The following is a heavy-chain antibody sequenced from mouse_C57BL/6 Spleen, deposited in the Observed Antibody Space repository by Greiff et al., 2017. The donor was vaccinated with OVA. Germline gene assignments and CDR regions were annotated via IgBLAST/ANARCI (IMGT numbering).Heavy chain of an antibody. CDR1: GFSLTSYG. Sequence: VQGVESGPGLVQPSQSLSITCTVSGFSLTSYGVHWVRQSPGKGLEWLGVIWSGGSTDYNAAFISRLSISKDNSKSQVFFKMNSLQADDTAIYYCASSTMVTSYYFDYWGQGTTLTVSS. CDR2: IWSGGST. V-gene: IGHV2-2*01. D-gene: IGHD2-2*01. CDR3: ASSTMVTSYYFDY. J-gene: IGHJ2*01.